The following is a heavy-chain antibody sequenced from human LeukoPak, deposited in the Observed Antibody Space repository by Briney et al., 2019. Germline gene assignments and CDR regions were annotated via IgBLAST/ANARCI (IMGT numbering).Heavy chain of an antibody. Sequence: SETLSLTCAVYGGSFSGYYWSWIRQPPGKGLEWIGEINHSGSTNYNPSLKSRVTISVDKSKNQFSLKLSSVTAADTAVYYCARSRSGYSYGFDNDAFDIWGQGTMVTVSS. CDR1: GGSFSGYY. CDR2: INHSGST. J-gene: IGHJ3*02. D-gene: IGHD5-18*01. V-gene: IGHV4-34*01. CDR3: ARSRSGYSYGFDNDAFDI.